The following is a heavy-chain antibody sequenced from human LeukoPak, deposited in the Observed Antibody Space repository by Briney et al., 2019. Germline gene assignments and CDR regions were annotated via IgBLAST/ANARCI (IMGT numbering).Heavy chain of an antibody. J-gene: IGHJ3*02. CDR1: GGSISSYY. CDR3: ARPGSWSYAFDI. D-gene: IGHD3-10*01. V-gene: IGHV4-59*08. Sequence: SETLSLTCTVSGGSISSYYWSWIRQPPGKGLEWIGYIYYSGSTNYNPSHKSRVTISVDTSKNQFSLKLSSVTAADTAVYYCARPGSWSYAFDIWGQGTMVTVSS. CDR2: IYYSGST.